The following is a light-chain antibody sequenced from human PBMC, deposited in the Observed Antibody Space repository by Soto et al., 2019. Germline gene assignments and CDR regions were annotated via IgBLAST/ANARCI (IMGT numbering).Light chain of an antibody. CDR2: RNN. Sequence: HSVLTQPPSASGTPGQRVTISCSGSSSNIGSNYVYWYQQLPGTAPKLLIYRNNQRPSGVPDRFSGSKSGTSASLAISGLRSEDEADYYCAAWDDRLSGWVFGGGTKLTVL. J-gene: IGLJ3*02. CDR1: SSNIGSNY. V-gene: IGLV1-47*01. CDR3: AAWDDRLSGWV.